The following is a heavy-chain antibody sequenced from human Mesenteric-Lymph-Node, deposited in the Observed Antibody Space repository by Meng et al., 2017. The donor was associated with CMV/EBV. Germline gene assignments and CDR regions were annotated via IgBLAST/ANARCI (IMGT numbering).Heavy chain of an antibody. CDR1: GFTFSSYW. CDR3: TRELRREQRWLRALAY. J-gene: IGHJ4*02. CDR2: IKQDGSEK. D-gene: IGHD5-18*01. V-gene: IGHV3-7*03. Sequence: GGSLRLSCAASGFTFSSYWMSWVRQAPGKGLEWVANIKQDGSEKYYVDSVEGRFTISRDDSESIAYLQMNSLKTEDTAIYYCTRELRREQRWLRALAYWGRGTLVTVSS.